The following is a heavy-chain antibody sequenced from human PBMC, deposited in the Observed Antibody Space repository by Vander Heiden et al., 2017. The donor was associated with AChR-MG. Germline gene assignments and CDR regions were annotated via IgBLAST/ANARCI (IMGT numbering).Heavy chain of an antibody. Sequence: EVQLLESGGGLVQPGGSLRLSCAASGFTFSSYAMTLVRQAQGKGLEWVSGISGSGDNTYYADSVKGRFTISRDNSKNTLYLQINSLRAEDTAVYYCARTEKGVVSTTRKWIDYWGQGTLVTVSS. V-gene: IGHV3-23*01. J-gene: IGHJ4*02. D-gene: IGHD5-12*01. CDR3: ARTEKGVVSTTRKWIDY. CDR1: GFTFSSYA. CDR2: ISGSGDNT.